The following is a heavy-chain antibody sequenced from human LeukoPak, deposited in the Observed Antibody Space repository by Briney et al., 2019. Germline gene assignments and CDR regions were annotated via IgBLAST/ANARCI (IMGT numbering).Heavy chain of an antibody. CDR3: ARVLIVGATGDAFDI. V-gene: IGHV3-48*01. CDR2: ISSSSSTI. J-gene: IGHJ3*02. Sequence: GGSLRLSCAASGFTFSSYSMNWVRQAPGKGLEWVSYISSSSSTIYYADSVKGRFTISRDNAKNSLYLQMNSLRAEDTAVYYCARVLIVGATGDAFDIWGQGTMVTVSS. CDR1: GFTFSSYS. D-gene: IGHD1-26*01.